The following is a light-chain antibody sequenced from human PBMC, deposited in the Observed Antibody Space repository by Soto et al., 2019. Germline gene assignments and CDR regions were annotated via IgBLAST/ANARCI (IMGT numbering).Light chain of an antibody. CDR2: KAS. CDR3: QQDNTYWT. J-gene: IGKJ1*01. Sequence: IQMTQSPSTLSASVGDRVTITCRASQSISSWLAWYQQKPGKAPKLLIYKASTLESGVPSRFSGSGSGTEFTLTSSSLQADDFATYYCQQDNTYWTFGQGTKVEIK. V-gene: IGKV1-5*03. CDR1: QSISSW.